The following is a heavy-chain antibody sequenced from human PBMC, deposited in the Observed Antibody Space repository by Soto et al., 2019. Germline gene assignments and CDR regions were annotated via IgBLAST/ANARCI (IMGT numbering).Heavy chain of an antibody. J-gene: IGHJ4*02. CDR3: ARVHLRGYYPWGY. V-gene: IGHV1-3*01. D-gene: IGHD1-26*01. CDR1: GYTFTSYA. CDR2: INAGNGNT. Sequence: QVQLVQSGAEVKKPGASVKVSCKASGYTFTSYAMHWVRQAPGQRLEWMGWINAGNGNTKYSQKFQGRVTITRDTSASTAYMELRSLRSEDTAVYYCARVHLRGYYPWGYWGQGTLVTVSS.